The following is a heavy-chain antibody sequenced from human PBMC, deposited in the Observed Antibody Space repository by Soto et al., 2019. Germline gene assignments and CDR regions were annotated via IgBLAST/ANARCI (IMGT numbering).Heavy chain of an antibody. V-gene: IGHV3-33*01. D-gene: IGHD3-3*01. CDR3: ARQIAPRLRFLEWLLFTPTGYDYGMDV. CDR2: IWYDGSNK. J-gene: IGHJ6*02. Sequence: HPGGSLRLSCAASGFTLSSYGMHWVRQAPGKGLEWVAVIWYDGSNKYYADSVKGRFTISRDNSKNTLYLQMNSLRAEDTAVYYCARQIAPRLRFLEWLLFTPTGYDYGMDVWGQGTTVTVSS. CDR1: GFTLSSYG.